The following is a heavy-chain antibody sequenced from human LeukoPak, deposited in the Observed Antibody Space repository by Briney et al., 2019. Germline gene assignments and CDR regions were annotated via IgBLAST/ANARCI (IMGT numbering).Heavy chain of an antibody. CDR2: INSDGSST. V-gene: IGHV3-74*01. CDR1: GFTFSSYW. Sequence: GSLRLSCAASGFTFSSYWMHWVRQAPGKGLVWVSRINSDGSSTSYADSVKGRFTISRDNAKNTLYLQMNSLRAEDTAVYYCARDYAGTNWFDPWGQGTLVTVSS. D-gene: IGHD1-26*01. CDR3: ARDYAGTNWFDP. J-gene: IGHJ5*02.